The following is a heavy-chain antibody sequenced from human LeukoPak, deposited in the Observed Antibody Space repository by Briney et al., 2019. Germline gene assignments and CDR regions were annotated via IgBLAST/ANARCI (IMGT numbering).Heavy chain of an antibody. V-gene: IGHV1-18*01. J-gene: IGHJ3*02. CDR1: GYTXTXXG. CDR2: XXXXNGNT. CDR3: ARGGSPGPYSSGWFDAFDI. D-gene: IGHD6-19*01. Sequence: GASVKVSCKASGYTXTXXGXXWVRQAPGXXXXXXXXXXXXNGNTNYAQKLQGRVTMTTDTSTSTAYMELRSLRSDDTAVYYCARGGSPGPYSSGWFDAFDIWGQGTMVTVSS.